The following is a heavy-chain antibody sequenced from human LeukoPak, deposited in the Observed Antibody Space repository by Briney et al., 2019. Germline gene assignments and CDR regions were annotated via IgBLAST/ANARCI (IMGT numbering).Heavy chain of an antibody. Sequence: PSETLSLTCAVYGGSFSGYYWSWLRQPPGKGLEWIGEVNHSGSTNYNPSLKSRVTISVDTSKNQFSLKLSSVTAADTAVYYCARWGRGYCSSTSCPPNFDYWGQGTLVTVSS. D-gene: IGHD2-2*01. J-gene: IGHJ4*02. CDR2: VNHSGST. CDR3: ARWGRGYCSSTSCPPNFDY. V-gene: IGHV4-34*01. CDR1: GGSFSGYY.